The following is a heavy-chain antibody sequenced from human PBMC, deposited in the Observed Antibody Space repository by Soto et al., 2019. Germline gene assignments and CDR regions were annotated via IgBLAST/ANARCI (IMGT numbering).Heavy chain of an antibody. V-gene: IGHV4-59*01. J-gene: IGHJ2*01. Sequence: QVQLQESGPGLVKPSETLSLTCTVSGVSISSYYWSWIRQPPGKGLEWIGYIYYSGSTNYNPSLKSRVTISVDTSKNQFSLKLSSVTAADTAVYYCARGRGGYFDLWCRGTLVTVSS. CDR2: IYYSGST. CDR1: GVSISSYY. CDR3: ARGRGGYFDL.